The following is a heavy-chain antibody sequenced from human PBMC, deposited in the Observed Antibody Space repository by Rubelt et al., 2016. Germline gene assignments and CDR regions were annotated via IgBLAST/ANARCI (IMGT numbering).Heavy chain of an antibody. CDR3: ARYLVIEGDFDY. Sequence: LVQSGAEVKKPGSSVKVSCKASGGTFSSYAISWVRQAPGQGLEWMGRIIPILGIANYAQKFQGRVTITADKSTSTAYMELRSLRSDDTAVYYCARYLVIEGDFDYWGQGTLVTVSS. D-gene: IGHD2-21*01. CDR1: GGTFSSYA. J-gene: IGHJ4*02. CDR2: IIPILGIA. V-gene: IGHV1-69*04.